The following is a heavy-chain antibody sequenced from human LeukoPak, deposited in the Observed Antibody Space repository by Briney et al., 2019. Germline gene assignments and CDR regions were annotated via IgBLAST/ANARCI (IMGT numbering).Heavy chain of an antibody. CDR3: ARQYGSGSYYTYSLYYYYYYMDV. Sequence: PSETLSLTCAVYGGSFSGYYWSWIRQPPGKGLEWIGEINHSGSTNYNPSLKSRVTISVDTSKNQFSLKLSSVTAADTAVYYCARQYGSGSYYTYSLYYYYYYMDVWGKGTTVTISS. J-gene: IGHJ6*03. V-gene: IGHV4-34*01. CDR1: GGSFSGYY. D-gene: IGHD3-10*01. CDR2: INHSGST.